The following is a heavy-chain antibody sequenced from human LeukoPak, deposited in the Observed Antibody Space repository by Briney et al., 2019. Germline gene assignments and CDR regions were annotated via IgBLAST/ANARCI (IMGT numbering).Heavy chain of an antibody. D-gene: IGHD2-15*01. CDR2: ITTSGTI. J-gene: IGHJ5*02. Sequence: GGSPKLSCAASGITFSSYSMNWVRQAPGKGLEWVSYITTSGTIYYADSVKGRFTISRDNAKNSLYLQMNSLRAEDTAVYYCARDYCSGGSCYQILTWGQGTLVTVSS. V-gene: IGHV3-48*04. CDR1: GITFSSYS. CDR3: ARDYCSGGSCYQILT.